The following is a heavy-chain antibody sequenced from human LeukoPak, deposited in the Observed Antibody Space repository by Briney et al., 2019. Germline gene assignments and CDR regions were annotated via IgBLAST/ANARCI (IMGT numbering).Heavy chain of an antibody. D-gene: IGHD1-26*01. J-gene: IGHJ4*02. CDR1: GGSFSGYY. CDR2: INHSGSI. CDR3: ARVVGTIFDS. Sequence: SETLSLTCAVYGGSFSGYYWSWIRQPPGKGLEWIGEINHSGSINYNPSLESRVTISVDTSKNHFSLNLSSVTAADTAIYYCARVVGTIFDSWGQGALVTVSS. V-gene: IGHV4-34*01.